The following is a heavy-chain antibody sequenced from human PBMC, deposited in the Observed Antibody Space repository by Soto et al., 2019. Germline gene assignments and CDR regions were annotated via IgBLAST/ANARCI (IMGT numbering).Heavy chain of an antibody. CDR2: INHSGST. CDR1: GGSFSGYY. CDR3: ARARRRGTAMVNDYYYGMDV. D-gene: IGHD5-18*01. Sequence: SETLSLTCAVYGGSFSGYYWSWIRQPPGKGLEWIGEINHSGSTNYNPSLKSRVTISVDTSKNQFSLKLSSVTAADTAVYYCARARRRGTAMVNDYYYGMDVWGQGTTVTVSS. J-gene: IGHJ6*02. V-gene: IGHV4-34*01.